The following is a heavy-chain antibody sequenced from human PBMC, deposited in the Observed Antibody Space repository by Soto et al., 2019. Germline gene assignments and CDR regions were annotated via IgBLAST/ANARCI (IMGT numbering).Heavy chain of an antibody. CDR3: ARSYDYIWGSYRRAFDY. V-gene: IGHV4-34*01. D-gene: IGHD3-16*02. J-gene: IGHJ4*02. Sequence: SETLSLTCAVYGGSFSGYYWSWIRQPPGKGLEWIGEINHSGSTNYNPSLKSRVTISVDTSKNQFSLKLSSVTAADTAVYYCARSYDYIWGSYRRAFDYWGQGTLVTVSS. CDR2: INHSGST. CDR1: GGSFSGYY.